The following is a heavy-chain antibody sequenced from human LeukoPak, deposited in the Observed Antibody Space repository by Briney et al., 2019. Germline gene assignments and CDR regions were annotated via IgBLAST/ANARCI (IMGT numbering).Heavy chain of an antibody. CDR1: GFTFSSYE. CDR2: ISSSGSTI. Sequence: GGSLRLSCAASGFTFSSYEMNWVRQAPEKGLEWVSYISSSGSTIYYADSVKGRFTISRDNAKNSLYLQMNSLRAEDTAVYYCARVRGGGAGFDYWGQGTLVTVSS. V-gene: IGHV3-48*03. D-gene: IGHD3-10*01. CDR3: ARVRGGGAGFDY. J-gene: IGHJ4*02.